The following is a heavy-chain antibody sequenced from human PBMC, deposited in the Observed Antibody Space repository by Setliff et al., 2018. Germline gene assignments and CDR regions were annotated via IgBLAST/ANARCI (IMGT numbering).Heavy chain of an antibody. CDR2: MNPNSGNT. CDR1: GYTFTSYD. CDR3: ARAPAYVGNLMVVVTTEGYYFDS. D-gene: IGHD3-22*01. J-gene: IGHJ4*02. Sequence: ASVKVSCKASGYTFTSYDINWVRQATGQGLEWMGWMNPNSGNTGYAQKFHGRVTMTRNTSISTAYMELNSLRSEDTAVYFCARAPAYVGNLMVVVTTEGYYFDSWGQGTLVTV. V-gene: IGHV1-8*01.